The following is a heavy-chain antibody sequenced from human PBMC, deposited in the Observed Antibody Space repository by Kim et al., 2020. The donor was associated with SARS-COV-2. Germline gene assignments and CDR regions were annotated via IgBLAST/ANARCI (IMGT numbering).Heavy chain of an antibody. CDR1: GLNFSTYW. J-gene: IGHJ3*02. CDR3: ARDRNYYDTSGWKDAFDI. D-gene: IGHD3-22*01. V-gene: IGHV3-7*01. CDR2: VQQDGTEK. Sequence: GGSLRLSCAASGLNFSTYWMSWVRQAPGKGLEWVANVQQDGTEKNYVDSVKGRFSISRDNTKNLLYLQMNSLGAEDTAVYFCARDRNYYDTSGWKDAFDIWGQGTMVTVSS.